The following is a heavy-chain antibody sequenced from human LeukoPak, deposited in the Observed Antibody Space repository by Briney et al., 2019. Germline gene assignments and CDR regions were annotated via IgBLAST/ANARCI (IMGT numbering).Heavy chain of an antibody. Sequence: PSETLSLTCTVSGGSISSYYWSWIRQPPGKGLEWIGYIYYSGSTNYNPSLKSRVTMTRDTSTSTVYMELSSLRSEDTAVYYCARDDSLQLWFGESLYYYYYGMDVWGQGTTVTVSS. J-gene: IGHJ6*02. D-gene: IGHD3-10*01. CDR1: GGSISSYY. CDR3: ARDDSLQLWFGESLYYYYYGMDV. CDR2: IYYSGST. V-gene: IGHV4-59*01.